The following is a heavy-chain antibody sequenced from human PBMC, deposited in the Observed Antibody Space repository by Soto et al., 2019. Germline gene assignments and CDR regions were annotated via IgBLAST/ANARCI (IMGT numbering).Heavy chain of an antibody. CDR3: ARGEVDNCFDP. J-gene: IGHJ5*02. CDR2: INPNSGNT. Sequence: QVQLVQSGAEVKKPGASMKVSCKASGHTFTSYDINWVRQATGQGLEWMGWINPNSGNTGYAQKFQGRVTMTTNTSISKAYRELRSVGSEDTAVYYGARGEVDNCFDPWGQGTLVTVSS. V-gene: IGHV1-8*01. D-gene: IGHD2-15*01. CDR1: GHTFTSYD.